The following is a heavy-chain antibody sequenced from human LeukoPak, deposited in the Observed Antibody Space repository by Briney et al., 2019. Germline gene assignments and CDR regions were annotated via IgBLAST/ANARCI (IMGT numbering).Heavy chain of an antibody. CDR3: AKGAYDYVEIGYFDH. CDR1: GFSLSNYA. CDR2: IIASSGST. D-gene: IGHD5-12*01. J-gene: IGHJ4*02. V-gene: IGHV3-23*01. Sequence: GGSLRLSCAVSGFSLSNYAMSWVHQAPGKGLEWVSLIIASSGSTVYADSVKGRFTISRDNSKNTLYLQMNSLRAEDTAVYYCAKGAYDYVEIGYFDHWGQGTLVTVSS.